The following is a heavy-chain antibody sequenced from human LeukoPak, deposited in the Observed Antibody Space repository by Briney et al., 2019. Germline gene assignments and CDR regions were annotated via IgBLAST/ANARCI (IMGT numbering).Heavy chain of an antibody. D-gene: IGHD6-13*01. V-gene: IGHV4-59*08. CDR2: IYYSGST. Sequence: SETLSLTCTVSGGSISSYYWSWIRQPPGKGLEWIGYIYYSGSTNYNPSLKSRVTISVDTSKNQFSPKLSSVTAADTAVYYCARLRRDSSSWTYYFDYWGQGTLVTVSS. CDR3: ARLRRDSSSWTYYFDY. J-gene: IGHJ4*02. CDR1: GGSISSYY.